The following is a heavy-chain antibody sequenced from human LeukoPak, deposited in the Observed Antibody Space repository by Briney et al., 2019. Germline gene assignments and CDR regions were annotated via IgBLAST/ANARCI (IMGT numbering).Heavy chain of an antibody. V-gene: IGHV1-8*01. CDR3: ARALSWTTESYYYMDV. D-gene: IGHD3/OR15-3a*01. J-gene: IGHJ6*03. CDR1: GYTFNSYD. Sequence: ASVKVSCKSSGYTFNSYDINWVRQATGQALEWMGWMNPNSGNTGYAQKFQGRVTVTKNNSISTAYMELSSLRSEDTAIYYCARALSWTTESYYYMDVWGKGTTVTVSS. CDR2: MNPNSGNT.